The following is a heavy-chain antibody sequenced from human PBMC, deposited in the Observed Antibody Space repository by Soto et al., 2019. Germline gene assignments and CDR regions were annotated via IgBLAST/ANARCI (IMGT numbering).Heavy chain of an antibody. Sequence: QVQLQESGPGLVRPSETLALTCTVSGGSMRSSGGHWTRQPPGLGLEYIGCIFNSGPTNYNPPLQSRVTISLAASKNPFSWRLDSVTAADTAVYSCARLHSREFSGRYFDYWGQGALVIVSS. V-gene: IGHV4-59*08. CDR2: IFNSGPT. J-gene: IGHJ4*02. D-gene: IGHD3-16*02. CDR3: ARLHSREFSGRYFDY. CDR1: GGSMRSSG.